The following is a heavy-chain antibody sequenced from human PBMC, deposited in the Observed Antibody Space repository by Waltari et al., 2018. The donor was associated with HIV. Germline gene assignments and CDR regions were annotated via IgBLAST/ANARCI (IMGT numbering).Heavy chain of an antibody. Sequence: QVQLVQSGAEVKKPGASVKVSCKASGYTFTAYYMHWVRQAPGQGLEWMGWINPNSGGTNYAQKFQGRVTMTRDTSISTAYMELSRLRSDDTAVYYCARDRHSNSRILGYYYGMDVWGQGTTVTVSS. J-gene: IGHJ6*02. CDR1: GYTFTAYY. V-gene: IGHV1-2*02. CDR2: INPNSGGT. CDR3: ARDRHSNSRILGYYYGMDV. D-gene: IGHD6-6*01.